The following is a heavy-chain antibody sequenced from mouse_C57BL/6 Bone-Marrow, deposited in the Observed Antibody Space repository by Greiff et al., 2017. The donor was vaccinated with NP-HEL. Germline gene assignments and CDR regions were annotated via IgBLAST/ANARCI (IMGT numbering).Heavy chain of an antibody. V-gene: IGHV7-3*01. CDR1: GFTFTDYY. Sequence: EVMLVESGGGLVQPGGSLSLSCAASGFTFTDYYMSWVRQPPGKALEWLGFIRNKANGYTTEYSASVKGRFTISRDNSQSILYLQMNALRAEDSATYYCARFSPRYGSPDYYAMDYWGQGTSVTVSS. CDR2: IRNKANGYTT. D-gene: IGHD1-1*01. CDR3: ARFSPRYGSPDYYAMDY. J-gene: IGHJ4*01.